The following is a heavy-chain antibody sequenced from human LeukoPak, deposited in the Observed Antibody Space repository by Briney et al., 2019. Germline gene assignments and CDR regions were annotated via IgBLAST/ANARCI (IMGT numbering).Heavy chain of an antibody. V-gene: IGHV3-7*01. Sequence: GGSLGLSCAASGFTFSSYWMSWVRQAPGKGLEWVANIKQDGSEKYYVDSVKGRFTISRDNAKNSLYLQMNSLRAEDTAVYYCARDSCSGGSCYEVAFDIWGQGTMVTVSS. J-gene: IGHJ3*02. CDR2: IKQDGSEK. D-gene: IGHD2-15*01. CDR1: GFTFSSYW. CDR3: ARDSCSGGSCYEVAFDI.